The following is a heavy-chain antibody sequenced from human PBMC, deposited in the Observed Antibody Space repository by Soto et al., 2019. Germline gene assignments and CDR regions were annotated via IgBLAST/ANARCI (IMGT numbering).Heavy chain of an antibody. CDR2: IWYDGSNK. Sequence: AGGSLRLSCAASGFTFSSYGMHWVRQAPGKGLEWVAVIWYDGSNKYYADSVKGRFTISRDNSKNTLYLQMNSLRAEDTAVYYCVRASSSSVDFDYWGQGTLVTVSS. D-gene: IGHD6-6*01. CDR1: GFTFSSYG. CDR3: VRASSSSVDFDY. J-gene: IGHJ4*02. V-gene: IGHV3-33*01.